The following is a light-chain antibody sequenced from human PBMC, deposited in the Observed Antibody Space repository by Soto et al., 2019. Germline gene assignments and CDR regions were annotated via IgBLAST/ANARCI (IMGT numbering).Light chain of an antibody. CDR2: DVS. CDR3: QQRKYWPPLT. J-gene: IGKJ4*01. Sequence: ETVLTQSPATLSLSPGERATLSCRASHNIDIYLAWYQQRPGQAPRLLIYDVSNRATGIPARFSGSGSGTDVTLTISSLEPEDFAIYYCQQRKYWPPLTFGGGTRVEIK. CDR1: HNIDIY. V-gene: IGKV3-11*01.